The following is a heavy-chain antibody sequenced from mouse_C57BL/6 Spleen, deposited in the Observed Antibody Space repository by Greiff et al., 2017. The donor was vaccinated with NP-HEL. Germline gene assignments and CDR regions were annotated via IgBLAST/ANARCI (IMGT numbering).Heavy chain of an antibody. CDR1: GFTFSAYG. J-gene: IGHJ2*01. Sequence: EVMLVESGGGLVKPGGSLKLSCAASGFTFSAYGMHWVRQAPEKGLEWVAYISSGSSTIYYADTVKGRFTISRDNAKNTLFLQMTSLRSEDTAMYYYAREGYDYAFEYWGQGTTLTVST. CDR3: AREGYDYAFEY. CDR2: ISSGSSTI. D-gene: IGHD2-4*01. V-gene: IGHV5-17*01.